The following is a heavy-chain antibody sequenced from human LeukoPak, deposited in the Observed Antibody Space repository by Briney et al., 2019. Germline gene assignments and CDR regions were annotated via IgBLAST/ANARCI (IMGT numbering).Heavy chain of an antibody. J-gene: IGHJ4*02. V-gene: IGHV1-2*02. Sequence: ASVKVSCKASGYTFTGYYMHWVRQAPGQGLEWMGWINPNSGGTNYAQKFQGRVTMTRDTSISTAYMELSRLRSDDTAVYYCARTPPEYYDFWSVYQYYFDYWGQGTLVTVSS. CDR1: GYTFTGYY. CDR2: INPNSGGT. CDR3: ARTPPEYYDFWSVYQYYFDY. D-gene: IGHD3-3*01.